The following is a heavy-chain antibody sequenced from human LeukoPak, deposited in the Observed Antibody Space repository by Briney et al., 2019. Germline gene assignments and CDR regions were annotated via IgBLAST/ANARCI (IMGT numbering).Heavy chain of an antibody. V-gene: IGHV4-59*01. J-gene: IGHJ6*02. CDR3: ARAPLYSGGSGWSIYYFYAMDV. CDR2: IDNSGST. Sequence: SETLSLTCSVSGGSISSSYWSWVRQPPGKGLEWIGYIDNSGSTNYNPSLKSRVTISLDTPKSQFSLKLSSVTAADTAVYYCARAPLYSGGSGWSIYYFYAMDVWGQGTTVTVSS. CDR1: GGSISSSY. D-gene: IGHD6-19*01.